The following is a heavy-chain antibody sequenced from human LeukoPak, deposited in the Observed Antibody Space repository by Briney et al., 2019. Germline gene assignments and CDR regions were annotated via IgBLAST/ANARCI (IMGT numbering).Heavy chain of an antibody. D-gene: IGHD2-21*02. CDR3: ARVAVVTATIFDY. V-gene: IGHV1-2*06. J-gene: IGHJ4*02. CDR2: INPNSGGT. Sequence: GASVKVSCKVSGYTLTELSMRWVRQAPGQGLEWMGRINPNSGGTNYAQKFQGRVTMTRDTSISTAYMELSRLRSDDTAVYYCARVAVVTATIFDYWGQGTLVTVSS. CDR1: GYTLTELS.